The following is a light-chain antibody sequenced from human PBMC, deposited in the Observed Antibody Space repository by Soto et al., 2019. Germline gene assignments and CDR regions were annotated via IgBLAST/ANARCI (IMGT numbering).Light chain of an antibody. CDR3: QHFNNYPWT. CDR2: DAS. CDR1: QSISSW. J-gene: IGKJ1*01. Sequence: DIQMTQSPSTLSASLGDRVTITCRSSQSISSWLAWYQQKPGKVPKLLIYDASNLESGVPSRFSGSGSGTEFTLTISSLQPDDFATYYCQHFNNYPWTFGQGTKVDIK. V-gene: IGKV1-5*01.